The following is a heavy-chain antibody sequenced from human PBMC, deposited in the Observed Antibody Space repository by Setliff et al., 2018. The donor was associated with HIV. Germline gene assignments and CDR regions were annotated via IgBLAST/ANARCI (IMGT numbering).Heavy chain of an antibody. Sequence: PSETMSLTCAVYGGSLSGYYWGCIRQPPGNGLEWIGVVTHSGRTNYNPSLETRVTTSVDTSKKQFSLRLTSVTAADTAVYYGARGVGDKSGWSSYYFDYWGPGTLVTVSS. D-gene: IGHD6-19*01. J-gene: IGHJ4*02. CDR1: GGSLSGYY. CDR3: ARGVGDKSGWSSYYFDY. CDR2: VTHSGRT. V-gene: IGHV4-34*01.